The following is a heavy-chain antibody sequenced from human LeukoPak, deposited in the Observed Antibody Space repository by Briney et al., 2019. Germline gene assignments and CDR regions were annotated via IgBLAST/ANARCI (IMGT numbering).Heavy chain of an antibody. D-gene: IGHD1-26*01. CDR1: GFTFTSYS. CDR3: TREKIVGASSDY. V-gene: IGHV3-21*01. CDR2: ISSGSANI. Sequence: PGGSLRLSCAASGFTFTSYSMNWVRQAPGKGLEWVSSISSGSANIYYADSVKGRFTISRDNAKNSLYLQMNSLRAEDTAVYYCTREKIVGASSDYWGQGNLVTVSS. J-gene: IGHJ4*02.